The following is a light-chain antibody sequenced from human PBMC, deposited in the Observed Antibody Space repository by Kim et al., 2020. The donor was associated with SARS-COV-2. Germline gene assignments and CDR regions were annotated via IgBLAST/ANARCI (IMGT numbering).Light chain of an antibody. CDR1: QSIDSN. J-gene: IGKJ2*01. CDR3: HQYNNWPPST. CDR2: GGS. Sequence: EIVLTQSPATLSVSPGERATLSCRASQSIDSNLAWYQQKPGQAPRLLIHGGSTRATGIPARFSGSGSGTEFTLTISSLQSEDFTVYYCHQYNNWPPSTFGQGTKLEI. V-gene: IGKV3-15*01.